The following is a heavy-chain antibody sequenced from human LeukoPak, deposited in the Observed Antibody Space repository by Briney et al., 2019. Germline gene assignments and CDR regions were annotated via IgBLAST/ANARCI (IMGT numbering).Heavy chain of an antibody. D-gene: IGHD1-14*01. Sequence: PGGSLRLSCSASGFTLSRHYMSWVRQAPGKGLEWVANIRQDSVYKFFVDSVKGRFSISRDNDKNSLSLQMNSLRAEDTAMYYCVREGRTTRGDDAFDIWGQGTMVTVSS. CDR1: GFTLSRHY. CDR3: VREGRTTRGDDAFDI. V-gene: IGHV3-7*01. CDR2: IRQDSVYK. J-gene: IGHJ3*02.